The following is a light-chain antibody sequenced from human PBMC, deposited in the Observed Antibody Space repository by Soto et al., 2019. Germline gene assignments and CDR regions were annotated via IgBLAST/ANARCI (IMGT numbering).Light chain of an antibody. CDR2: AAS. CDR1: QGISSY. CDR3: QQYYSYPPT. Sequence: GGRVTITCRASQGISSYLAWYQQKPGKAPKLLIYAASTLQSGVPSRFSGSGSGTDFTLTISCLQSEDFATYYCQQYYSYPPTFGQGTRLEIK. V-gene: IGKV1-8*01. J-gene: IGKJ5*01.